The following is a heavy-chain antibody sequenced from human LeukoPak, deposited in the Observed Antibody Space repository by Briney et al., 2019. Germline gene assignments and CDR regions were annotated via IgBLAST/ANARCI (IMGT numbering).Heavy chain of an antibody. J-gene: IGHJ3*01. CDR3: GMSGDRVPLQDDVFDV. V-gene: IGHV5-51*01. Sequence: GESLKISCKVYGYSFTRYCIGSVRQMPGKGLEWMGIIYPGDSGPTYSPSFQGQVTISVDKSINTAYLQWSSLQASDTAMYDCGMSGDRVPLQDDVFDVWGQGTMVTVST. CDR2: IYPGDSGP. CDR1: GYSFTRYC. D-gene: IGHD1-26*01.